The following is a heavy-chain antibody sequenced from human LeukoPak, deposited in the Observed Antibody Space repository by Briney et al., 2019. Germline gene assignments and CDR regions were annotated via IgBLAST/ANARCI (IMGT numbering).Heavy chain of an antibody. Sequence: PGGSLRLSCAASGFTFSSYWMSWVRQAPGKGLEWVANIKQDGNEKYYVDSVKGRFTISRDNAKNSLYLQMNSLRAEDTAVYYCARRVPAAIVLVSSWFDPWGQGTLVTVSS. CDR2: IKQDGNEK. CDR3: ARRVPAAIVLVSSWFDP. D-gene: IGHD2-2*01. J-gene: IGHJ5*02. CDR1: GFTFSSYW. V-gene: IGHV3-7*01.